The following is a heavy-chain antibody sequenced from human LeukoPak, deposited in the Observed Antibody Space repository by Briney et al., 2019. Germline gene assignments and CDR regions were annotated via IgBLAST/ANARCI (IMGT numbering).Heavy chain of an antibody. J-gene: IGHJ4*02. CDR1: GGSISSGGYY. CDR2: IYYSGST. Sequence: SQTLSLTCTVSGGSISSGGYYLSWIRQHPGKGLEWIGYIYYSGSTYYNPSLKSRVTISVDTSKIQFSLKLSSVTAADTAVYYCARDRDSSGYYSGWGQGTLVTVSS. V-gene: IGHV4-31*03. CDR3: ARDRDSSGYYSG. D-gene: IGHD3-22*01.